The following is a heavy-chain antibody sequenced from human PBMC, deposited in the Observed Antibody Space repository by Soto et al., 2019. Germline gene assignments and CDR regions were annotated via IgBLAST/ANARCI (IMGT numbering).Heavy chain of an antibody. CDR1: GFTFSSYG. Sequence: QVQLVESGGGVVQPGRSLRLSCAASGFTFSSYGMHWVRQAPGKGLEWVAVISYDGSNKYYADSVKGRFTISRDNSKNTLYLQMNSLRAEDTAVYYCAKDPGYADHYYDYMDVWGKGTTVTVSS. J-gene: IGHJ6*03. D-gene: IGHD4-17*01. V-gene: IGHV3-30*18. CDR3: AKDPGYADHYYDYMDV. CDR2: ISYDGSNK.